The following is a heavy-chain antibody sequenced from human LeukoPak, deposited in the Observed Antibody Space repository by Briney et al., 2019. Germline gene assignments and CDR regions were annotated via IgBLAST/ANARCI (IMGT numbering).Heavy chain of an antibody. Sequence: SETLSLTCTVSGGSISSYYWSWIRQPPGKGLEWIGYIYYSGSTNYNPSLKSRVTISVDTSKNQFSLKLSSVTAADTAVYYCARDRYSDAFDIWGQGTMVTVPS. D-gene: IGHD3-9*01. CDR3: ARDRYSDAFDI. CDR1: GGSISSYY. V-gene: IGHV4-59*01. CDR2: IYYSGST. J-gene: IGHJ3*02.